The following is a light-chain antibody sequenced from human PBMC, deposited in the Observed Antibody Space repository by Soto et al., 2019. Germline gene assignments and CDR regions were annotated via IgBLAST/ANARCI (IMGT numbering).Light chain of an antibody. CDR3: QEYNSPPCT. J-gene: IGKJ1*01. V-gene: IGKV1-27*01. Sequence: DIQMTQSPSSLSASVGDRVTITCRASQGISNYLAWYQQKPWKVPNLLIYAASTLQTGVPSRFSGSRSGTAFTLTITSLPPEDVETYYYQEYNSPPCTVGQGPEVEVK. CDR2: AAS. CDR1: QGISNY.